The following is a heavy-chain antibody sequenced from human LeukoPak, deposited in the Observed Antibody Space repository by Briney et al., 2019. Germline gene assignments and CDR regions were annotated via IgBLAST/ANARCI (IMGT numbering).Heavy chain of an antibody. V-gene: IGHV4-34*01. CDR1: GGSFSGYY. D-gene: IGHD2-15*01. J-gene: IGHJ5*02. Sequence: PSETLSLTCAVYGGSFSGYYWSWIRQPPGKRLEWIGEIYHSGSTNYNPSLKSRVTISVDTSKNQFSLKLSSVTAADTAVYYCARAKRRYCSGGSCPPDNWFDPWGQGTLVTVSS. CDR3: ARAKRRYCSGGSCPPDNWFDP. CDR2: IYHSGST.